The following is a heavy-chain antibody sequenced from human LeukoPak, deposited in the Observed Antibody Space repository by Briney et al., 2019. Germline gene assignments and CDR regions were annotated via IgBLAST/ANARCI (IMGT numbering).Heavy chain of an antibody. J-gene: IGHJ4*02. CDR2: INPSGGST. CDR3: ARVRTGNLFDY. D-gene: IGHD1-1*01. CDR1: GYTFTSYY. V-gene: IGHV1-46*01. Sequence: ASVKVSCKASGYTFTSYYMHWVRQAPGQGLEWMGIINPSGGSTSYAQKFQGRVTMTRDMSTSTVYMELSSLRSEDSAVYYCARVRTGNLFDYWGQGTLVTVSS.